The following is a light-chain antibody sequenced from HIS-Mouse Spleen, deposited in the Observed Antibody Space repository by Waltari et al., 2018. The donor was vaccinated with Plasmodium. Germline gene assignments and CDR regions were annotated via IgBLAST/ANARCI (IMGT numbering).Light chain of an antibody. Sequence: SYELTQPSSVSVSPGQTARITCSGDVLAKKYARWFQQKPGQAPVLVIYKDSERPSGSPGRFAGSSSWTTVTLTISGAQVEDEADYYCYSAADNNLVFGGGTKLTVL. CDR1: VLAKKY. J-gene: IGLJ3*02. CDR2: KDS. CDR3: YSAADNNLV. V-gene: IGLV3-27*01.